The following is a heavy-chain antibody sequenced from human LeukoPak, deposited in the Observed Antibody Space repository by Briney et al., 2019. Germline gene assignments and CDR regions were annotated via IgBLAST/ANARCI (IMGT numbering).Heavy chain of an antibody. J-gene: IGHJ4*02. D-gene: IGHD1-26*01. CDR3: ARENSGSYYQFDC. Sequence: PGGHLRLSRAASGFIFSTYSMNWVRQAPGKELEWVSSISSSTSYIYYADSVKGRFTISRDNAKNSLYLQMNSLRPEDTAVYYCARENSGSYYQFDCWGQGTLVTVSS. CDR2: ISSSTSYI. CDR1: GFIFSTYS. V-gene: IGHV3-21*01.